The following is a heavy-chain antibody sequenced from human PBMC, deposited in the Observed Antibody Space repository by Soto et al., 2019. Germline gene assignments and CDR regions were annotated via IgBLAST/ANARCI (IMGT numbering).Heavy chain of an antibody. CDR2: IIPMFAAS. V-gene: IGHV1-69*01. D-gene: IGHD2-15*01. J-gene: IGHJ4*02. CDR3: ARGGIVAVPAALSSYHDYTNYRFDS. CDR1: GGSFSDFA. Sequence: QVQLAQSGAEVRKPGSSVKVSCGASGGSFSDFAFSWVRQAPGQGLEWMGGIIPMFAASKYAQRFQDRVTITADESTNTVYLALSSLTSDDTATYYCARGGIVAVPAALSSYHDYTNYRFDSWGQGTPVTVSS.